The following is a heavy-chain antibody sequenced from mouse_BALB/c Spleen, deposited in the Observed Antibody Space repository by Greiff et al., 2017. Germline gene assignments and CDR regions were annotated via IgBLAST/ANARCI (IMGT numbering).Heavy chain of an antibody. Sequence: EVQLQQSGAELVRPGALVKLSCKASGFNIKDTYMHWVKQRPEQGLEWIGRIDPANGNTKYDPKFQGKATITADTSSNTAYLQLSSLTSEDTAVYYCARWAYLGYFDYWGQGTTLTVSS. J-gene: IGHJ2*01. CDR3: ARWAYLGYFDY. CDR1: GFNIKDTY. D-gene: IGHD2-10*01. CDR2: IDPANGNT. V-gene: IGHV14-3*02.